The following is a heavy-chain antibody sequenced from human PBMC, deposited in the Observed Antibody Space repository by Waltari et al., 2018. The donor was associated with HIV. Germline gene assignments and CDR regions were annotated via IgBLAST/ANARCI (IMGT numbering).Heavy chain of an antibody. J-gene: IGHJ4*02. CDR2: IYYSGST. Sequence: QLQLQESGPGLVKPSETLSLTCTVSGGSISSSSYYWGWIRQPPGKGLEWIGSIYYSGSTDYNPSLKSRVTISVDTSKNQFSLKLSSVTAADTAVYYCARVCSSTSCYGGYWGQGTLVTVSS. CDR1: GGSISSSSYY. CDR3: ARVCSSTSCYGGY. V-gene: IGHV4-39*07. D-gene: IGHD2-2*01.